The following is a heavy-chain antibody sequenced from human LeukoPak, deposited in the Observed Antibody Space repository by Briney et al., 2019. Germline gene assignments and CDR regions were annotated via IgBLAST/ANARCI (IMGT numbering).Heavy chain of an antibody. J-gene: IGHJ4*02. CDR3: ARAGFLEWLRGYYFDY. CDR1: GGSISSYY. D-gene: IGHD3-3*01. CDR2: IYHSGST. V-gene: IGHV4-38-2*02. Sequence: PSETLSLTCTVSGGSISSYYWGWIRQPPGKGLEWIGSIYHSGSTYYNPSLKSRVTISVDTSKNQFSLKLSSVTAADTAVYYCARAGFLEWLRGYYFDYWGQGTLVTVSS.